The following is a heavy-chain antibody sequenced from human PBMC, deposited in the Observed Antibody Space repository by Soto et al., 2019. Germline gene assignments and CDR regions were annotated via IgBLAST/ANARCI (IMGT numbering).Heavy chain of an antibody. CDR1: GFTFSDHY. D-gene: IGHD3-10*01. J-gene: IGHJ6*02. CDR3: ARNMVRGTYYYYYGMDV. Sequence: GGSLRLSCAASGFTFSDHYMDWVRQAPGKGLEWVGRTRNKANSYTTEYAASVKGRFTISRDDSKNSLYLQMNSLKTEDTAVYYCARNMVRGTYYYYYGMDVWGQGTTVTVSS. V-gene: IGHV3-72*01. CDR2: TRNKANSYTT.